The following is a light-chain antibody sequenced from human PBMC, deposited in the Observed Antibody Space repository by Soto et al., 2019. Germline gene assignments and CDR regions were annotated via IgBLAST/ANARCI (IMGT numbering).Light chain of an antibody. J-gene: IGKJ4*01. CDR3: QQRSIWPLP. Sequence: EIVMTQSPATLSVSPGERATLSCRASQSVSGHLAWYQQNPGQAPRLLIYDASTRATGIPARFSGSGSSTEFTLTISSLQSEDFAVYYCQQRSIWPLPFGGGTRVE. V-gene: IGKV3-15*01. CDR2: DAS. CDR1: QSVSGH.